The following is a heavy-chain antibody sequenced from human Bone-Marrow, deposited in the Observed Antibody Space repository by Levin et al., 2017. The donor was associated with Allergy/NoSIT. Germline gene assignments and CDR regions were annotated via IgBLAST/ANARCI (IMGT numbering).Heavy chain of an antibody. V-gene: IGHV1-2*07. CDR3: ARDRAAGSPSRVSDL. CDR2: INPNSGGT. CDR1: GSTFTGFY. J-gene: IGHJ4*01. D-gene: IGHD1-26*01. Sequence: GGSLRLSCKASGSTFTGFYIHWLRQAPGQGPEWLGWINPNSGGTNYAPKFRGRFTATRDTSISTVYMDLSRLTSDDTAFYYCARDRAAGSPSRVSDLWGQGTLVTVSS.